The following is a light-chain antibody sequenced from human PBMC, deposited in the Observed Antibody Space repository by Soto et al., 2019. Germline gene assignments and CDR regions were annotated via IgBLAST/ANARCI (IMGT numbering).Light chain of an antibody. CDR2: DAS. V-gene: IGKV3-20*01. Sequence: EIVLTQSPGTLSLSPVERTTLSFRASQSVTDNYLAWYQQKPGQAPRLLIFDASSRATGIPDGVSGSVSETDFTLTISRLEPEEFAVYYWQQYVISPLTLGGETKVDIK. CDR1: QSVTDNY. CDR3: QQYVISPLT. J-gene: IGKJ4*01.